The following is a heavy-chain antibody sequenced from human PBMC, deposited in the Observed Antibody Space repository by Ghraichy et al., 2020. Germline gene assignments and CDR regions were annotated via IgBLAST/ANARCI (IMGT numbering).Heavy chain of an antibody. Sequence: GGSLRLSCAASGFSFSKYGMVWVRQAPGKGLEWLSYIDGSGKTIFYADSVTGRFTISRDNTKKSVYLQRSSLRPDDAAIYYCARGDGYGSLFSFDSWGQGP. J-gene: IGHJ4*02. CDR3: ARGDGYGSLFSFDS. CDR1: GFSFSKYG. V-gene: IGHV3-48*03. CDR2: IDGSGKTI. D-gene: IGHD3-10*01.